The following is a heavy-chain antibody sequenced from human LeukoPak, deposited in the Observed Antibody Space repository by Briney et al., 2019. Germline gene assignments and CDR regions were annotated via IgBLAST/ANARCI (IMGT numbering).Heavy chain of an antibody. J-gene: IGHJ4*02. Sequence: GGSLRLSCAASGFTFSIYAMSWVRQAPGKGLEWVSAISGSGGSTYYADSVKGRFTISRDNSKNTLYLQMNSLRAEDTAVYYCAKARDVGSGSRALDYWGQGSLVTISS. CDR3: AKARDVGSGSRALDY. D-gene: IGHD3-10*01. V-gene: IGHV3-23*01. CDR1: GFTFSIYA. CDR2: ISGSGGST.